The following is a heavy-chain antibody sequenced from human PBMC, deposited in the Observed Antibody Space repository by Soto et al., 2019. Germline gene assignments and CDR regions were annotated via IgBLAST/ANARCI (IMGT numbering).Heavy chain of an antibody. CDR2: IYTTGST. V-gene: IGHV4-4*07. D-gene: IGHD3-22*01. J-gene: IGHJ6*02. CDR3: AREGGYFDSSGPWVYHYRGVDV. Sequence: SESLSLAXTVSGGSISTYFWGWIRQPAGGGLEWIGRIYTTGSTNYNPSLKSRVTMSLDTSRKQFSLKLSSVTAADTAVYYCAREGGYFDSSGPWVYHYRGVDVWGQGTTVTVSS. CDR1: GGSISTYF.